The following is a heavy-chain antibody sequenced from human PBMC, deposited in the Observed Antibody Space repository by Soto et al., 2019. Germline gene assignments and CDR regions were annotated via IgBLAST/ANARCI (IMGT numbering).Heavy chain of an antibody. J-gene: IGHJ6*02. Sequence: QVQLVQSGAEVKKPGASVKVSCKSSGYTFSMSGISWVRQAPGQGLEWMGWISGHNGNTNYEQKFQDRVTMTTDTSTNTAYMELRNLRSDDTSVYYCAREGPRPYYYYGMDVWGQGTTVTVSS. CDR3: AREGPRPYYYYGMDV. CDR1: GYTFSMSG. V-gene: IGHV1-18*01. CDR2: ISGHNGNT.